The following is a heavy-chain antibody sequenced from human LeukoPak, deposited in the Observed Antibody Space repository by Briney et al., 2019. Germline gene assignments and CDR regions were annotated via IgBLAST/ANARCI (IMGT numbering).Heavy chain of an antibody. V-gene: IGHV3-30-3*01. CDR2: ISYDGSNK. CDR3: ARGSNAFDY. D-gene: IGHD3-10*01. Sequence: PGRSLRLSCAASGLTFSSYAMHWVRQAPGKGLEWVAVISYDGSNKYCADSVKGRFTISRDNSKNTLYLQMNSLRAEDTAVYYCARGSNAFDYWGQGTLVTVSS. CDR1: GLTFSSYA. J-gene: IGHJ4*02.